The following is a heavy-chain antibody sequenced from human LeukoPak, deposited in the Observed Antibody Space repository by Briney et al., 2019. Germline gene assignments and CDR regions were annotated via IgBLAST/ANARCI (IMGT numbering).Heavy chain of an antibody. CDR1: GFTFSSYA. D-gene: IGHD3-22*01. V-gene: IGHV3-23*01. J-gene: IGHJ3*02. CDR2: ISGSGGST. Sequence: GGSLRLSCAASGFTFSSYAMSWVRQAPGKGLEWVSAISGSGGSTYYADSVKGRFTISRDNSKNTLYLQMNSLRAEDTAVYYCAKALFPYDSSGYYPSDAFDIWGQGTMVTVSS. CDR3: AKALFPYDSSGYYPSDAFDI.